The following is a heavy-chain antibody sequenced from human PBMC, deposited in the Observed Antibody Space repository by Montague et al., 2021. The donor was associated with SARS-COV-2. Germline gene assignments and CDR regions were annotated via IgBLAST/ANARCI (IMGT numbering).Heavy chain of an antibody. D-gene: IGHD4-23*01. V-gene: IGHV4-59*01. Sequence: SETLSLTRTVSGGSITGYYWSWLRRSPGKGLEWIAYIYHGGAVNYNPSLGSRVTISTDTSKSQLSLKVNSVTAADTAVYYCVRDHPYGGPRGGYDIWGQGTVATVSS. CDR2: IYHGGAV. CDR3: VRDHPYGGPRGGYDI. CDR1: GGSITGYY. J-gene: IGHJ3*02.